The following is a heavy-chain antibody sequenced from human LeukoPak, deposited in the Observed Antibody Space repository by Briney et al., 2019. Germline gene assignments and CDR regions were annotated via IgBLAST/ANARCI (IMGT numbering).Heavy chain of an antibody. J-gene: IGHJ1*01. V-gene: IGHV3-23*01. D-gene: IGHD2-15*01. CDR2: ISGSGGST. Sequence: GGSLRLSCAASGFTFSSYAMSWVRQAPGKGLEWVSAISGSGGSTYYADSVKGRFTISRDNSKNTLYLQMNSLRAEDTAIYYCAIFQISTRWPEYFQHWGQGTLVTVSS. CDR1: GFTFSSYA. CDR3: AIFQISTRWPEYFQH.